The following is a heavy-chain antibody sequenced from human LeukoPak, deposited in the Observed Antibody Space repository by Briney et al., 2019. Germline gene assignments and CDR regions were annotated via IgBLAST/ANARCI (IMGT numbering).Heavy chain of an antibody. CDR1: GYTFTSYD. V-gene: IGHV1-8*01. D-gene: IGHD6-6*01. Sequence: ASVKVSCKASGYTFTSYDINWVRQAPGQGPEWMGWMNPNSGNTGYAQKFQGRVTMTRNTSISTAYMELSTLRSEDTAVYYCAARGASSSSLRPLDYWGQGTLVTVSS. CDR3: AARGASSSSLRPLDY. CDR2: MNPNSGNT. J-gene: IGHJ4*02.